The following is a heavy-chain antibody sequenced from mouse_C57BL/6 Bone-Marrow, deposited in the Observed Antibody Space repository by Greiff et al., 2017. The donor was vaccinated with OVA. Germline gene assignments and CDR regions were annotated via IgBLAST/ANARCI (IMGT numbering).Heavy chain of an antibody. V-gene: IGHV5-12*01. CDR2: ISNGGGST. Sequence: EVQLVESGGGLVQPGGSLKLSCAASGFTFSDYYMYWVRQTPEKRLEWVAYISNGGGSTYYPDTVKGRFTISRDNAQNTLYLQMSRLKSEDTAMYYCARQDYGSSYVGFAYWGQGTLVTVSA. CDR1: GFTFSDYY. D-gene: IGHD1-1*01. CDR3: ARQDYGSSYVGFAY. J-gene: IGHJ3*01.